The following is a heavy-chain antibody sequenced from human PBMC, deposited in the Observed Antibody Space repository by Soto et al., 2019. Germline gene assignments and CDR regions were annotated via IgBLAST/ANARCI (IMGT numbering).Heavy chain of an antibody. CDR2: ISYSVTT. Sequence: SETLSLTCTVSGDSINNYYWNWVRQAPGKGLEWIGHISYSVTTIYNPSLRGRVSFSIDTSKNQFSLNLRSVTAADTAIYYCAIDYWGHGTLVTVSS. CDR3: AIDY. J-gene: IGHJ4*01. CDR1: GDSINNYY. V-gene: IGHV4-59*08.